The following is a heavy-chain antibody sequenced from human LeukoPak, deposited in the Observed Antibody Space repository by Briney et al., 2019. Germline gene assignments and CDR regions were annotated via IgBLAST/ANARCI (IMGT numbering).Heavy chain of an antibody. CDR1: GYTFTGYY. V-gene: IGHV1-2*02. CDR3: ARAPAGGPFDN. J-gene: IGHJ4*02. Sequence: ASVKVSCKASGYTFTGYYMHWVRQAPGQGLELMAWLNPNSGDTDSAQKFQGRVTMTRDTSITTAYLELSSLRSDDTAVYYCARAPAGGPFDNWGQGTLVTVSS. D-gene: IGHD4-23*01. CDR2: LNPNSGDT.